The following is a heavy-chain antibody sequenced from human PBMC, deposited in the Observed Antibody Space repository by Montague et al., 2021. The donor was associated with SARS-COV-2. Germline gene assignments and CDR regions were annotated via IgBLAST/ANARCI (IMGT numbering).Heavy chain of an antibody. CDR2: FYYAGGT. Sequence: SETLSLTCTVSGGSVSRISSHWGWIRQPPGKGLEYIGSFYYAGGTQYNPSLKSRGTISIDTSNDQFSLKVNSVTAAARAVYFCARLYGSSFDYWGQGTLVTVS. D-gene: IGHD4-17*01. J-gene: IGHJ4*02. V-gene: IGHV4-39*01. CDR3: ARLYGSSFDY. CDR1: GGSVSRISSH.